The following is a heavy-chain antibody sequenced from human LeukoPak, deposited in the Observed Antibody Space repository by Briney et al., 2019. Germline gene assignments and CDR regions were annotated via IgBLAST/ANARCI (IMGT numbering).Heavy chain of an antibody. J-gene: IGHJ3*02. CDR1: GGSISSGSYY. D-gene: IGHD3-10*01. V-gene: IGHV4-61*02. CDR3: ARDLLVGAFDI. Sequence: SETLSLTCTVSGGSISSGSYYWSWIRQPAGKGLEWIGRIYTSGSTNYNPSLKSRVTISVDTSKNQFPLKLSSVTAADTAVYYCARDLLVGAFDIWGQGTMVTVSS. CDR2: IYTSGST.